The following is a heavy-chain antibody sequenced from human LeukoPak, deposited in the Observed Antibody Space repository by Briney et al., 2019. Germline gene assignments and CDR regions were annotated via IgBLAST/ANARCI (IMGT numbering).Heavy chain of an antibody. J-gene: IGHJ5*02. V-gene: IGHV4-34*01. CDR2: INHSGST. Sequence: SETLSLTCAVYGGSFSGYYWSWIRQPPGKGLEWIGEINHSGSTNYNPSLKSRVTISVDTSKNQFSLKLSSVTAADTAVYYCARDHYDYVWGSYRPSSHWFDPWGQGTLVTVSS. CDR3: ARDHYDYVWGSYRPSSHWFDP. D-gene: IGHD3-16*02. CDR1: GGSFSGYY.